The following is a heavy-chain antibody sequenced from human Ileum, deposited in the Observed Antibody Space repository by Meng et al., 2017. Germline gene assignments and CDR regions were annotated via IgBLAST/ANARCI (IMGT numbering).Heavy chain of an antibody. CDR2: IDPGNGNR. D-gene: IGHD6-19*01. J-gene: IGHJ4*02. CDR1: GYTFTTFG. Sequence: QVQLVQSGIGVKKPGASVKVSCKPSGYTFTTFGISWGPQAPGQGLEWMGLIDPGNGNRKFAQKFQDRITLTTDTTTTTAYMELRSLRSDDPAIFYCARDRQWVFDYWGQGTLVTVSS. CDR3: ARDRQWVFDY. V-gene: IGHV1-18*01.